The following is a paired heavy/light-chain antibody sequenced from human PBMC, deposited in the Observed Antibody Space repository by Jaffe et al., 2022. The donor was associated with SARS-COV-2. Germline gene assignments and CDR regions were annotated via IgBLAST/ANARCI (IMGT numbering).Heavy chain of an antibody. CDR2: ISGSGGST. CDR1: GFTFSSYA. J-gene: IGHJ4*02. Sequence: EVQLLESGGGLVQPGGSLRLSCAASGFTFSSYAMSWVRQAPGEGLGWVSGISGSGGSTYYADSVKGRFTISRDNSKNTLYLQMNSLRAEDTALYYCAKDRVWGGNSASDYWGQGTLVTVSS. D-gene: IGHD2-21*02. V-gene: IGHV3-23*01. CDR3: AKDRVWGGNSASDY.
Light chain of an antibody. V-gene: IGLV2-14*01. Sequence: QSALTQPASVSGSPGQSITISCTGTSSDVGGYYYVSWYQQHPGKAPKLMIYDVSHRPSGVSNRFSGSKSGNTASLTISGLQAEDEADYYCSSYTSSSTPYVFGTGTKVTVL. J-gene: IGLJ1*01. CDR1: SSDVGGYYY. CDR3: SSYTSSSTPYV. CDR2: DVS.